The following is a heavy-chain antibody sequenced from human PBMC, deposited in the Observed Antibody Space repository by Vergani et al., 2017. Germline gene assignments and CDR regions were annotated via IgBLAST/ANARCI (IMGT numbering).Heavy chain of an antibody. D-gene: IGHD5-18*01. J-gene: IGHJ3*02. CDR3: AREDTAMVTGAFDI. CDR2: IKQDGSEK. Sequence: EVQLVESGGGLVQPGGSLRLSCAASGFTFSSYWMSWVRQAPGKGLGWVANIKQDGSEKYYVDSVKGRFTSSRDNAKNSLYLQMNSLRAEDTAVYYCAREDTAMVTGAFDIWGQGTMVTVSS. CDR1: GFTFSSYW. V-gene: IGHV3-7*01.